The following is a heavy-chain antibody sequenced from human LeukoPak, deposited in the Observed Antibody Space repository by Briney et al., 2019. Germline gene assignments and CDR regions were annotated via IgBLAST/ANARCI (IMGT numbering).Heavy chain of an antibody. D-gene: IGHD1-26*01. J-gene: IGHJ3*02. CDR1: GFTFGSYS. CDR2: ISSSSSYI. V-gene: IGHV3-21*01. CDR3: ARDSKGAPSAFDI. Sequence: PGGSPRLSCAASGFTFGSYSMNWVRQAPGKGLEWVSSISSSSSYIYYADSVKGRFTISRDNAKNSLYLQMNSLRAEDTAVYYCARDSKGAPSAFDIWGQGTMVTVSS.